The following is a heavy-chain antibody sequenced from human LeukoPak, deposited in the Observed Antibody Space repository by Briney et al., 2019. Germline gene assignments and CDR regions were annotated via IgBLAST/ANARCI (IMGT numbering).Heavy chain of an antibody. CDR1: RGSISSGSYY. CDR3: ARVVYDSSGYYGGLNFYFDY. J-gene: IGHJ4*02. V-gene: IGHV4-61*02. D-gene: IGHD3-22*01. Sequence: SETLSLICTVSRGSISSGSYYWSWIRQPAGKGLEWIGRIYTSGSTNYNPSLKSRVTISVDTSKNQFSLKLSSVTAADTAVYYCARVVYDSSGYYGGLNFYFDYWGQGTLVTVSS. CDR2: IYTSGST.